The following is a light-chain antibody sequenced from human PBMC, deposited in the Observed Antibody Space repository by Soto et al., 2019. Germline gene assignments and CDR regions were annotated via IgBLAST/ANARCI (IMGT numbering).Light chain of an antibody. CDR3: ISYAGSNNVL. Sequence: QSALTQPPSASGSPGQSVTISCTGTSSDFGGYNYVSWCRQYPGKAPKLMIYEVNKRPSGVPDRFSGSKSGNTASLTVSELQAEDEADYYCISYAGSNNVLFGGGTKLTVL. CDR1: SSDFGGYNY. V-gene: IGLV2-8*01. J-gene: IGLJ2*01. CDR2: EVN.